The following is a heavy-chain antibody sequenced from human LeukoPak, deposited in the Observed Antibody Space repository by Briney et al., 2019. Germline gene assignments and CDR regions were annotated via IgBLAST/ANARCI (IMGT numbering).Heavy chain of an antibody. CDR1: GFTFSSYA. V-gene: IGHV3-30*02. Sequence: PGGSLRLSCAASGFTFSSYAMHWVRQAPGKGLEWVAFIRVDGSDKYYADSVKGRFTISRDNSKNTLYLQMNSLRAEDTAVYYCAREAYGGNSGLLGMDVWGQGTTVTVSS. J-gene: IGHJ6*02. D-gene: IGHD4-23*01. CDR2: IRVDGSDK. CDR3: AREAYGGNSGLLGMDV.